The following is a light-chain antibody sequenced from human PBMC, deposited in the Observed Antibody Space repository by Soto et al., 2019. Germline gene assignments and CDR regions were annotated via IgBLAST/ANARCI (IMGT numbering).Light chain of an antibody. Sequence: QSVLTQPRSVSGSPGQSVTISCTGTSSDVGGYNLVSWYQQHPGKAPKVIIYDVSKRPSGVPDRFSGSKSGNTASLTISGLQAEDEADYYCCSYAGSFTWVFGGGTKLTVL. CDR1: SSDVGGYNL. CDR2: DVS. V-gene: IGLV2-11*01. J-gene: IGLJ3*02. CDR3: CSYAGSFTWV.